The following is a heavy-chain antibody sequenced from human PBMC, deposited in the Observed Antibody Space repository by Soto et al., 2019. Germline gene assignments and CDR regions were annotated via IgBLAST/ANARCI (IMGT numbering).Heavy chain of an antibody. Sequence: LRLSCAASGFTFSSYAMNWVRQAPGKGLEWVSAISGSGGNTFYADSVKGRFTISRDNSKNTLFLQMHSLRAEDTAIYYCAMLNSGSYSYHGMDVWGQGTTVTVSS. V-gene: IGHV3-23*01. CDR2: ISGSGGNT. CDR3: AMLNSGSYSYHGMDV. CDR1: GFTFSSYA. J-gene: IGHJ6*02. D-gene: IGHD1-26*01.